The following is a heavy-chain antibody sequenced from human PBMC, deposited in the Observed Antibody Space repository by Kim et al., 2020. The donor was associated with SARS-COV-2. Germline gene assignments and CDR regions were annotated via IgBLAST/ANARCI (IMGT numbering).Heavy chain of an antibody. Sequence: RTRYAQKFQGSVTMTRDTSTSTVYMELSSLRSEDTAVYYCARAWIGGFDYWGQGTLVTVSS. CDR2: RT. D-gene: IGHD1-1*01. V-gene: IGHV1-46*01. J-gene: IGHJ4*02. CDR3: ARAWIGGFDY.